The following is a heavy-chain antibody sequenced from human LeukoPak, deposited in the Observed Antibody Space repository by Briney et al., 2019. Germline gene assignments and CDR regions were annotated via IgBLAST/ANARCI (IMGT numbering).Heavy chain of an antibody. V-gene: IGHV3-64*01. D-gene: IGHD3-3*01. CDR2: ISSNGGST. CDR1: GFTFSSYA. CDR3: ARDLWSGTTTHYMDV. Sequence: GGSLRLSCAASGFTFSSYAMHWVRQAPGKGLEYVSAISSNGGSTYYANSVKGRFTISRDNSKNTLYLQMGSLRAEDMAVYYCARDLWSGTTTHYMDVWGKGTTVTVSS. J-gene: IGHJ6*03.